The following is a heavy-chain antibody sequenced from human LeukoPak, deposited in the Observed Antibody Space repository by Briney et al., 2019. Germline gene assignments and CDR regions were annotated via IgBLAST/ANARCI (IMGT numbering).Heavy chain of an antibody. CDR2: IIPIFGTA. CDR1: GGTFSSYA. Sequence: GASVKVSCKAPGGTFSSYAISWVRQAPGQGLEWMGGIIPIFGTANYAQKFQGRVTITADESTSTAYMELSSLRSEDTAVYYCAREPIIAVAGWGPFDYWGQGTLVTVSS. J-gene: IGHJ4*02. CDR3: AREPIIAVAGWGPFDY. V-gene: IGHV1-69*13. D-gene: IGHD6-19*01.